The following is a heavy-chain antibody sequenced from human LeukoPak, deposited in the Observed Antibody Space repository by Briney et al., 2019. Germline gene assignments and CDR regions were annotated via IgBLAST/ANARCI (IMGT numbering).Heavy chain of an antibody. J-gene: IGHJ5*02. D-gene: IGHD1-26*01. CDR2: IYHSGST. CDR3: ASSGSRAANWFDP. CDR1: GVSISSGGYS. Sequence: SETLSLTCAVSGVSISSGGYSWSWIRQPPGKGLEWIGYIYHSGSTYYNPSLKSRVTISVDRSKNQFSLKLSSVTAADTAVYYCASSGSRAANWFDPWGQGTLVTVSS. V-gene: IGHV4-30-2*01.